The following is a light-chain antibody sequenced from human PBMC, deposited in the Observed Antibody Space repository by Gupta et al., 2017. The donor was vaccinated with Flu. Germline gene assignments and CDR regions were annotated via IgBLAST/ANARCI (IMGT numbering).Light chain of an antibody. V-gene: IGKV3-11*01. CDR3: QQHSSRPMSP. Sequence: EVVLTQSPATLSLSPGETATLSCRASQRIGSSLAWYQKRRGQAPRLLMYDEAHRAAGILVRFGGSGGGTEVDITISSREQVDFAGYYYQQHSSRPMSPFGQGTDLDIK. CDR1: QRIGSS. CDR2: DEA. J-gene: IGKJ2*01.